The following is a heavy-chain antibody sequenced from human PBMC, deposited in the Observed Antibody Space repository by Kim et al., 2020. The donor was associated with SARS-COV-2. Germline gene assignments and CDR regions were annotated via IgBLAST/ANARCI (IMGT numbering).Heavy chain of an antibody. J-gene: IGHJ3*01. V-gene: IGHV3-33*01. Sequence: YYADSVEGRFAISRDNSKNTDLQMNSLRIDDTAVYYCAREGPTSGRGVFDVWGQGTTVTVSS. CDR3: AREGPTSGRGVFDV. D-gene: IGHD3-10*01.